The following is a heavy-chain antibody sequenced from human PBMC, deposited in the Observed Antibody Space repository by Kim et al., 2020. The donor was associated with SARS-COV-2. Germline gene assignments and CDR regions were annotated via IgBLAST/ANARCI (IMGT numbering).Heavy chain of an antibody. V-gene: IGHV3-33*01. J-gene: IGHJ4*02. CDR3: ARGITELWFGELSLGAFDY. Sequence: GGSLRLSCAASGFTFSSYGMHWVRQAPGKGLEWVAVIWYDGSNKYYADSVKGRFTISRDNSKNTLYLQMNSLRAEDTAVYYCARGITELWFGELSLGAFDYWGQGTLVTVSS. CDR1: GFTFSSYG. D-gene: IGHD3-10*01. CDR2: IWYDGSNK.